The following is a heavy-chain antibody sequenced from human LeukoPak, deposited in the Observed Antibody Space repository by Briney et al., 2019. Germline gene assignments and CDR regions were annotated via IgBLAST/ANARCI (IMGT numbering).Heavy chain of an antibody. CDR1: GYTFSNFG. CDR3: ARDGTSTDDY. CDR2: ISGSNDNP. V-gene: IGHV1-18*01. J-gene: IGHJ4*02. Sequence: ASVKVSCKASGYTFSNFGISWVRQAPGQGLEWMGWISGSNDNPNYGQNFQGRFTVTSDSSTSTAYMELRNLRSDDTAVYYCARDGTSTDDYWGQGTLVTVSS. D-gene: IGHD2-2*01.